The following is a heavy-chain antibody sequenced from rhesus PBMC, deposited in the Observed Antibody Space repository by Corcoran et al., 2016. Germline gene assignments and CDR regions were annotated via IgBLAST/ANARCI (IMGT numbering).Heavy chain of an antibody. D-gene: IGHD6-25*01. Sequence: QVQLQESGPGLVKPSETLSLTCAVSGYSISSNYWSWIRQPPGKGLEWIGYIYGSSGSTYYNPSLTSRVTISTDTSKNQFSLKLSSVTAADTAVYYYARGGSGSWRPSDAFDFWGQGVVVTVSS. CDR2: IYGSSGST. CDR3: ARGGSGSWRPSDAFDF. CDR1: GYSISSNY. V-gene: IGHV4-147*01. J-gene: IGHJ6*01.